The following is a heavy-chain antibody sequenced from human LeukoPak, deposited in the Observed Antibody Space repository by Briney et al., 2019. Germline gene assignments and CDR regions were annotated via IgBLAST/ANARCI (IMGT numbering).Heavy chain of an antibody. J-gene: IGHJ6*02. CDR3: ARGPSSSSLRFLEWLSYYYYGMDV. CDR2: MNPNSGNT. Sequence: ASVKVSCKASGGTFSSYAISWVRQATGQGLEWMGWMNPNSGNTGYAQKFQGRVTMTRNTSISTAYMELSSLRSEDTAMYYCARGPSSSSLRFLEWLSYYYYGMDVWGQGTTVTVSS. CDR1: GGTFSSYA. D-gene: IGHD3-3*01. V-gene: IGHV1-8*02.